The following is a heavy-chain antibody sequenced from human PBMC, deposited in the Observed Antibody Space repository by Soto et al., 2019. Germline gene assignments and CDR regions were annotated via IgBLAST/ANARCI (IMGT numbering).Heavy chain of an antibody. CDR3: ARVSYSGNWFVHSVAGPNWFDP. Sequence: ASVKVSCRASGYSFTNNGISWVRQAPGQGLEWMGWISAYNGNTNYVKKFQGRVTMTTDTSTSTASMELRSLRSDDTAVYYCARVSYSGNWFVHSVAGPNWFDPWGQGTLVTVSS. CDR2: ISAYNGNT. J-gene: IGHJ5*02. D-gene: IGHD6-13*01. CDR1: GYSFTNNG. V-gene: IGHV1-18*01.